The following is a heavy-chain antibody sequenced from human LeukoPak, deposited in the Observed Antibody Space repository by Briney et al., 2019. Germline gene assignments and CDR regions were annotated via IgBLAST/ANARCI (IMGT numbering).Heavy chain of an antibody. Sequence: GGSLRLSCAASGFTVSSNYMSWVRQAPGKGLEWVSVIYSGGSTYYADSVKGRFTISRDNSKNTLYLQMNSLRAEDTAVYYCARELHYYDSSGYYYVSWGQGTLVTVSS. V-gene: IGHV3-66*01. D-gene: IGHD3-22*01. CDR1: GFTVSSNY. CDR3: ARELHYYDSSGYYYVS. CDR2: IYSGGST. J-gene: IGHJ5*02.